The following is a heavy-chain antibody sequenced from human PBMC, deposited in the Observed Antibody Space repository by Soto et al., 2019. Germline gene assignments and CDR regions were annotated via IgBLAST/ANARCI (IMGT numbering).Heavy chain of an antibody. CDR2: ISYDGSNK. V-gene: IGHV3-30*18. Sequence: GGSLRLSCAASGFTFSSYGMHWVRQAPGKGLEWVAVISYDGSNKYYADSVKGRFTISRDNSKNTLYLQMNSLRAEDTAVYYCAKPYYDSSGYPPQDYWGQGALVTVSS. J-gene: IGHJ4*02. CDR1: GFTFSSYG. CDR3: AKPYYDSSGYPPQDY. D-gene: IGHD3-22*01.